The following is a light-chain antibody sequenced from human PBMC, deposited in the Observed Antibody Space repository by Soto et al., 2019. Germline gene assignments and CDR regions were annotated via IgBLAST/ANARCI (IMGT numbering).Light chain of an antibody. CDR1: QIVSSTY. V-gene: IGKV3-20*01. CDR3: QQYGVAPRHT. J-gene: IGKJ4*01. Sequence: EIVLTQSPGTLSLSPGERATLSCRASQIVSSTYLAWFQQKPGQAPRLLIYGASTRATGIPDRFSGSGSGTDFTLTISGLEPEDFALYYCQQYGVAPRHTFGGGTKVEV. CDR2: GAS.